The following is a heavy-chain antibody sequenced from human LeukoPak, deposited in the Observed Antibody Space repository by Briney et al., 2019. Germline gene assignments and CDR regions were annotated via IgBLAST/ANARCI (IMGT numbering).Heavy chain of an antibody. CDR2: IFTSGST. D-gene: IGHD4/OR15-4a*01. J-gene: IGHJ5*02. Sequence: SETLSLTCTVVGGSITSDYWSWIRQPAGKGLEWIGRIFTSGSTVYNPSLKSRVTMSLDTSKDQFFLKPSSVTAADTAAYFCSRGGANDLWGQGTLVTVSS. CDR1: GGSITSDY. V-gene: IGHV4-4*07. CDR3: SRGGANDL.